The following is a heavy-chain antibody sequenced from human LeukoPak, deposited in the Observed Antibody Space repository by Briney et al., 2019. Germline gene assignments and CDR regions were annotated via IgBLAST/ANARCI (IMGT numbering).Heavy chain of an antibody. Sequence: ASVKVSCKASGYTFTGYYMHWVRQAPGQGLEWMGWINPNSGGTNYAQQFQGRLTITKDTSKNQVVLTMTDMDPVDTATYYCAHRRREGIVTSGFDKWGQGTLVT. CDR3: AHRRREGIVTSGFDK. CDR2: INPNSGGT. V-gene: IGHV1-2*02. J-gene: IGHJ4*01. D-gene: IGHD1-26*01. CDR1: GYTFTGYY.